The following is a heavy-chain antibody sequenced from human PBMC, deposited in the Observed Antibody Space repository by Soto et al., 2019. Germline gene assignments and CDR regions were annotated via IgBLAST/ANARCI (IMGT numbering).Heavy chain of an antibody. D-gene: IGHD5-12*01. CDR2: TRNKANSYTT. V-gene: IGHV3-72*01. Sequence: EVQLVESGGGLVQPGGSLRLSCAASGFTFSDHYMDWVRQAPGKGLEWVGRTRNKANSYTTEYAASVKGRFTISRDDSKNSLYLQMNSRKTEGTAVYYCARGDGYHGGYWGQGTLVTVSS. CDR1: GFTFSDHY. J-gene: IGHJ4*02. CDR3: ARGDGYHGGY.